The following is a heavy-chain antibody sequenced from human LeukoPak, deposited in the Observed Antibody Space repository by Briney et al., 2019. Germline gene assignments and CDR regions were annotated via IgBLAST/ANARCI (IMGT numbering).Heavy chain of an antibody. J-gene: IGHJ4*02. D-gene: IGHD3-22*01. CDR2: IYYSGST. CDR3: ARKPYYYDSSGYWEYYFDY. Sequence: SETLSLTCTVSGGSISSHYWSWIRQPPGKGLEWIGYIYYSGSTNYNPSLKSRVTISVDTPKNQFSLKLSSVTAADTAVYYCARKPYYYDSSGYWEYYFDYWGQGTLVTVSS. V-gene: IGHV4-59*11. CDR1: GGSISSHY.